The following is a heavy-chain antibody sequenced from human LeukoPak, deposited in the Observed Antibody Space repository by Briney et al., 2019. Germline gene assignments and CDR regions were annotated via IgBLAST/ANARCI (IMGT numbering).Heavy chain of an antibody. CDR3: ARGYYYGSGSYYS. V-gene: IGHV4-59*01. CDR1: GGSISSYY. CDR2: IYYSGST. Sequence: PSETLSLTCTVSGGSISSYYWSWIRQPPGKGLEWIGYIYYSGSTNYNPSLKSRVTISVVTSKNQFSLKLSSVTAADTAVYYCARGYYYGSGSYYSWGQGTLVTVSS. J-gene: IGHJ4*02. D-gene: IGHD3-10*01.